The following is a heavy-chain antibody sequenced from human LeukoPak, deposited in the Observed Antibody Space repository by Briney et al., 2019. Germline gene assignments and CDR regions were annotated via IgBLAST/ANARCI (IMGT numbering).Heavy chain of an antibody. CDR3: ARTGVPAAIVRWFDP. V-gene: IGHV3-48*03. J-gene: IGHJ5*02. Sequence: GGSLRLSCAASGFTFSSYEMNWVRQAPGKGLEWVSYISSSGSTIYYADSVKGRFTISRDNAKNSLYLQMNSLRAEDTAVYYCARTGVPAAIVRWFDPWGRGTLVTVSS. D-gene: IGHD2-2*02. CDR2: ISSSGSTI. CDR1: GFTFSSYE.